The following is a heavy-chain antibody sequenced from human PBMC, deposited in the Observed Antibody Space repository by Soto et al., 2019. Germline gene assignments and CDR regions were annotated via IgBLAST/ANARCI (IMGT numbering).Heavy chain of an antibody. J-gene: IGHJ4*02. CDR1: GFTFSSYW. Sequence: GGSLRLSCAASGFTFSSYWMSWVRQAPGKGLEWVANIKQDGSEKYYVDSVKGRFTISRDNAKNSLYLQMNSLRAEDTAVYYCARGANWGQTQVWIYFDYWGQGTLVTVSS. CDR3: ARGANWGQTQVWIYFDY. D-gene: IGHD7-27*01. CDR2: IKQDGSEK. V-gene: IGHV3-7*01.